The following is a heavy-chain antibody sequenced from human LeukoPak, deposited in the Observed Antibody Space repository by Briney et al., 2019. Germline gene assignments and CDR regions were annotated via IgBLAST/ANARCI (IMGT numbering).Heavy chain of an antibody. CDR2: IYHSGST. CDR1: GYSISSGYY. J-gene: IGHJ4*02. CDR3: ARAGAFSSGSYYLASFDY. Sequence: PSETLSLTCTVSGYSISSGYYWGWIRQPPGKGLEWIGSIYHSGSTYYNPSLKSRVTISVDTSKNQFSLKLSSVTAADTAVYYCARAGAFSSGSYYLASFDYWGQGTLVTVSS. D-gene: IGHD1-26*01. V-gene: IGHV4-38-2*02.